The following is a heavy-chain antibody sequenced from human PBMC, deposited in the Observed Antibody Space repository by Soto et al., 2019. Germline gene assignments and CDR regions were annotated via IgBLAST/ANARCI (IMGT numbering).Heavy chain of an antibody. CDR2: ISGSGGST. D-gene: IGHD3-3*01. CDR3: AKDGIRFLEWLLYVRYYYYMDV. V-gene: IGHV3-23*01. CDR1: GFTFSSYA. Sequence: EVQLLESGGGLVQPGGSLRLSCAASGFTFSSYAMSWVRQAPGKGLEWVSAISGSGGSTYYADSVKGRFTISRDNSKNTLYLQINSLRAEDTAVYYCAKDGIRFLEWLLYVRYYYYMDVWGKGTTVTVSS. J-gene: IGHJ6*03.